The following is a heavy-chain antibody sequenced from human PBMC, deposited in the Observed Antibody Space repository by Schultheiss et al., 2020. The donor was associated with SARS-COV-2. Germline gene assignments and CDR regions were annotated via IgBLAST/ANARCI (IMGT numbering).Heavy chain of an antibody. J-gene: IGHJ4*02. CDR2: IYHSGST. CDR3: ARESCTSGVCYIDY. D-gene: IGHD2-8*01. CDR1: GGSVSSGGYN. Sequence: SETLSLTCTVSGGSVSSGGYNWSWIRQPPGKGLEWIGYIYHSGSTDYNPSLESRVTISVDTSKSQFSLKLSSVTAADTAVYYCARESCTSGVCYIDYWGQGTLVTVSS. V-gene: IGHV4-61*08.